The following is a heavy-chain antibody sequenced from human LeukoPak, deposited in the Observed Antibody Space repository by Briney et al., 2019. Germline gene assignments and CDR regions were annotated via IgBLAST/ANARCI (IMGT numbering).Heavy chain of an antibody. CDR2: IYSGGST. V-gene: IGHV3-53*01. CDR3: ATRNPHNPGLDDYYYMDV. CDR1: GFTVSSNY. J-gene: IGHJ6*03. Sequence: GGSLRPSCAASGFTVSSNYMSWVRQAPGKGLEWVSVIYSGGSTYYADSVKGRFTISRDNSKNTLYLQMNSLRAEDTAVYYCATRNPHNPGLDDYYYMDVWGKGTTVTVSS. D-gene: IGHD1-14*01.